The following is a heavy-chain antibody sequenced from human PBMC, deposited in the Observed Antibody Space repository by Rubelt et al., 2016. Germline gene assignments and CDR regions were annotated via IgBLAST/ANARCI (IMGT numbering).Heavy chain of an antibody. J-gene: IGHJ4*02. CDR3: ATENVGPFDY. Sequence: QVQLVQSGAEVKKPGASVKVSCKVSGYTLTELSMHWVRQAPGKGLEWMGGFDPEDGETISALKVQCIVTMTEATSTDTAYMGLSSLRSSDTAVYYCATENVGPFDYWGQGTLVTVSS. CDR2: FDPEDGET. CDR1: GYTLTELS. V-gene: IGHV1-24*01. D-gene: IGHD1-26*01.